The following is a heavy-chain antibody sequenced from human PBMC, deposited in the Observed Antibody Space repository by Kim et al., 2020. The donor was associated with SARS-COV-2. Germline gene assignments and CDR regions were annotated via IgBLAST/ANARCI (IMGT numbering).Heavy chain of an antibody. V-gene: IGHV3-7*03. CDR3: ARDANSHEV. CDR1: GFTFGNYW. Sequence: GGSLRLSCAASGFTFGNYWMNWVRQAPGKGLEWVANIKHDGSEKFYVDSVKGRFSISRDNAKNSLYLQMNSLRADDTALYYCARDANSHEVGGQGTMV. J-gene: IGHJ3*01. CDR2: IKHDGSEK.